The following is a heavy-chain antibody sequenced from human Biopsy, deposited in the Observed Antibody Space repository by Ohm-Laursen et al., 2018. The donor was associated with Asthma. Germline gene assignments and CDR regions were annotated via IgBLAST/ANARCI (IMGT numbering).Heavy chain of an antibody. CDR2: ISWNSATI. CDR3: AKVRSDWVITESFDY. Sequence: SLRLSCAAPGFKFDEYTMQWVRQAPGKGLEWVSGISWNSATIGYADSVEGRFTISRDNAKNSVFLHMDSLRPEDTAFYYCAKVRSDWVITESFDYWGQGVLVTVSS. D-gene: IGHD3-22*01. V-gene: IGHV3-9*01. J-gene: IGHJ4*02. CDR1: GFKFDEYT.